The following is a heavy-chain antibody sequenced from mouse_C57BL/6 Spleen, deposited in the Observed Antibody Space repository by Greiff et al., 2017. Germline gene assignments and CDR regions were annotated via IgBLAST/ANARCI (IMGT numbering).Heavy chain of an antibody. J-gene: IGHJ2*01. V-gene: IGHV1-53*01. CDR2: INPSNGGT. CDR3: ARRELGRGFDY. Sequence: LQPGTELVKPGASVKLSCKASGYTFTSYWMHWVKQRPGQGLEWIGNINPSNGGTNYNETFMSKATLTVDKSSSTAYMQLSSLTAEDSAVYYCARRELGRGFDYWGQGTTLTVSS. CDR1: GYTFTSYW. D-gene: IGHD4-1*01.